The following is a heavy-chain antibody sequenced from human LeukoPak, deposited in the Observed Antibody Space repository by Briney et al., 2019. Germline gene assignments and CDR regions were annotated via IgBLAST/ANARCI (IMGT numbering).Heavy chain of an antibody. Sequence: PSGTLSLTCTVSGGSISSHYWGWIRQPPGKGLEWIGYLYGSGSTKANPSLESRVTLSADTSKNQFSLRLSSVTAADTAVYYCATIKRGDIFGYFDFWGQGILVAVSS. CDR3: ATIKRGDIFGYFDF. CDR2: LYGSGST. V-gene: IGHV4-59*11. J-gene: IGHJ4*02. D-gene: IGHD5-18*01. CDR1: GGSISSHY.